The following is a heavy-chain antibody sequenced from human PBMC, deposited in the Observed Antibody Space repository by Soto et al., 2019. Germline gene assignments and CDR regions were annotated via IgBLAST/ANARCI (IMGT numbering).Heavy chain of an antibody. CDR3: ARVYDSYGWGGFDY. D-gene: IGHD5-18*01. CDR2: ISTYNT. Sequence: QVHLVQSGAEVKKPGASVKVSCKASGLSFNTYGITWVRQAPGQGPEWMGWISTYNTKYAQKFEGRVTMTTDTVTTDTSTTIAYMELVSLRPDDTAVYYCARVYDSYGWGGFDYWGQGTLVTVSS. J-gene: IGHJ4*02. CDR1: GLSFNTYG. V-gene: IGHV1-18*04.